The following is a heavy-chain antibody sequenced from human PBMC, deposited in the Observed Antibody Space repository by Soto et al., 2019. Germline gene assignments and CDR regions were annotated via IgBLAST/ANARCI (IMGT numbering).Heavy chain of an antibody. CDR3: ARESTVVLRSFFDY. J-gene: IGHJ4*02. CDR2: IYYSGNT. CDR1: GDSISPYY. D-gene: IGHD2-8*01. V-gene: IGHV4-59*01. Sequence: SETLSLTCIVSGDSISPYYWSWIRQPPGKGLEWIGYIYYSGNTLYNPSLKSRVTISLDTSKSQFSLKLTSVTAEDTAVYYCARESTVVLRSFFDYWGQGSLVTVSS.